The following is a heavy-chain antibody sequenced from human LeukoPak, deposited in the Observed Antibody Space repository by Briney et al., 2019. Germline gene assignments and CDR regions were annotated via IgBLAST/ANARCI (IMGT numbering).Heavy chain of an antibody. Sequence: ASVKVSCKASGYTFTGYYMHWVRQAPGQGLEWMGWINPNSGGTNYAQKFQGRVTMTRDTSISTAYMELSRLRSDDTAVYYCARDSGSYPGRAFDIWGQGTMVTVSS. CDR2: INPNSGGT. CDR3: ARDSGSYPGRAFDI. D-gene: IGHD1-26*01. J-gene: IGHJ3*02. CDR1: GYTFTGYY. V-gene: IGHV1-2*02.